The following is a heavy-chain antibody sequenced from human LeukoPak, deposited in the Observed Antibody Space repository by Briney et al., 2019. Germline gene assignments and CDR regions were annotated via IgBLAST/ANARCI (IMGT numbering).Heavy chain of an antibody. CDR1: GYTFTSYD. J-gene: IGHJ5*02. V-gene: IGHV1-18*01. Sequence: ASVKVSCKASGYTFTSYDMSWVRQAPGQGLEWMGWISGYNGNTNYAQNLQGRLTMTTDTATSTVYMELRSLRSDDTAVYYCARQMAMVNFNWFDPWGQGTLVTVSS. CDR3: ARQMAMVNFNWFDP. CDR2: ISGYNGNT. D-gene: IGHD5-18*01.